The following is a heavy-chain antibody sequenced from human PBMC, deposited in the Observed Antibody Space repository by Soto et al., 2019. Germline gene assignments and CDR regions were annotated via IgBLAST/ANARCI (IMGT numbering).Heavy chain of an antibody. Sequence: GGSLRLSCAASGFTFSNAWINWVRQTPGRGLEWVGRVKSKNDGGTTDFAAPVKGRFAISRDDSKSMVYLEMNSLQTEDTAMYYCTPTEYCSGDSCVWGQGTLVTVSS. J-gene: IGHJ4*02. CDR1: GFTFSNAW. D-gene: IGHD2-15*01. CDR3: TPTEYCSGDSCV. CDR2: VKSKNDGGTT. V-gene: IGHV3-15*07.